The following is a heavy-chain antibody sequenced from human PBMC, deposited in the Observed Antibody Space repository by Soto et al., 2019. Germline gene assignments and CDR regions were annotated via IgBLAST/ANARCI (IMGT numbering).Heavy chain of an antibody. Sequence: GGSLRLSCAASGFTFSSYGMHWVRQAPGKGLEWVAVISYDGSNKYYADSVKGRFTISRDNSKNTLYLQMNSLRAEDTAVYYCARRYYYDSSGYYGLWGQGTLVTVSS. J-gene: IGHJ4*02. CDR3: ARRYYYDSSGYYGL. CDR2: ISYDGSNK. V-gene: IGHV3-30*03. CDR1: GFTFSSYG. D-gene: IGHD3-22*01.